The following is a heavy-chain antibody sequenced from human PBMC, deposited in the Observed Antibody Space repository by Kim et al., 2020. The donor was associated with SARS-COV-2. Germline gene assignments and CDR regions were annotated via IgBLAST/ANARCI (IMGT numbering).Heavy chain of an antibody. CDR1: GGTFSSYA. CDR2: IIPIFGTA. V-gene: IGHV1-69*13. D-gene: IGHD1-26*01. Sequence: SVKVSCKASGGTFSSYAISWVRQAPGQGLEWMGGIIPIFGTANYAQKFQGRVTITADESTSTAYMELSSLRSEDTAVYYCARDGLMYSGSYYGDYWGQGTLVTVSS. J-gene: IGHJ4*02. CDR3: ARDGLMYSGSYYGDY.